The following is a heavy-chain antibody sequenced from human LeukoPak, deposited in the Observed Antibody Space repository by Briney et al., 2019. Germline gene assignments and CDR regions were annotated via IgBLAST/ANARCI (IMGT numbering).Heavy chain of an antibody. CDR2: ISSSSSYI. J-gene: IGHJ5*02. CDR1: GFTFSSYS. V-gene: IGHV3-21*04. D-gene: IGHD2-21*01. Sequence: GGSLRLSCAASGFTFSSYSMNWVRQAPGKGLEWVSSISSSSSYIYYADSVKGRFTISRDNAKNSLYLQMNSLRAEDTAVYYCARRSSEWVKFDPWGQGTLVTVSS. CDR3: ARRSSEWVKFDP.